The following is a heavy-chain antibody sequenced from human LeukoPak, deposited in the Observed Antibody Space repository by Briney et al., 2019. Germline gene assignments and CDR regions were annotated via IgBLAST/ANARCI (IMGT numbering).Heavy chain of an antibody. CDR3: AREGYCSGASCHSGAHFQH. Sequence: GASVKVSCKASGYTFTTYYMHWLRQAPGQGLEWLGIINLSGGATTYAQKFQGRVTMTRDMSTSTVYMELSSLRSADTAVYYCAREGYCSGASCHSGAHFQHWGHGTLVTVSS. CDR1: GYTFTTYY. J-gene: IGHJ1*01. D-gene: IGHD2-15*01. V-gene: IGHV1-46*01. CDR2: INLSGGAT.